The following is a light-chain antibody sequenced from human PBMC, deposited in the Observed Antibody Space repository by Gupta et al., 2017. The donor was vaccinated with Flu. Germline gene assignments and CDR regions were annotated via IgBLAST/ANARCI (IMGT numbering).Light chain of an antibody. J-gene: IGLJ1*01. V-gene: IGLV3-21*02. CDR3: QVWDSSSDQYV. CDR1: NIGSKS. CDR2: VDS. Sequence: GGSNIGSKSVHWYQLKPGQAPVLVVYVDSDRPAGIPERFSGSNSGNTATLTISRVEAGDEADYYCQVWDSSSDQYVFGTGTKVTVL.